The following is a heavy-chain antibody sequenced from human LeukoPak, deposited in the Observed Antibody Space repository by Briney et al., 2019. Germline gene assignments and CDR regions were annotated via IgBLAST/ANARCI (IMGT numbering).Heavy chain of an antibody. Sequence: GASVKVSCKVSGYTLTELSMHWVRQAPGKGLEWMGGFDPEDGETIYAQKFQGRVTMTEDTSTDTAYMELSSLRSEDTAVYYCATDPRIAAALYYFDYWSQGTLVTVSS. D-gene: IGHD6-13*01. CDR1: GYTLTELS. CDR3: ATDPRIAAALYYFDY. V-gene: IGHV1-24*01. CDR2: FDPEDGET. J-gene: IGHJ4*02.